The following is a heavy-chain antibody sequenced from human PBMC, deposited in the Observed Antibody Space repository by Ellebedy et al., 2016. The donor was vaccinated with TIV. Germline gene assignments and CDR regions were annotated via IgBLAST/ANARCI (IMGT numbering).Heavy chain of an antibody. Sequence: GGSLRLSXAAPGFTFSSYGMHWVRQAPGKGLEWVAVIWYDGSNKYYADSVKGRFTISRDNSKNALYLQMNSLRVEDTAMYYCVRGPYSSGHCDAFDVWGRGTVVTVSS. CDR2: IWYDGSNK. CDR1: GFTFSSYG. V-gene: IGHV3-33*01. D-gene: IGHD3-22*01. CDR3: VRGPYSSGHCDAFDV. J-gene: IGHJ3*01.